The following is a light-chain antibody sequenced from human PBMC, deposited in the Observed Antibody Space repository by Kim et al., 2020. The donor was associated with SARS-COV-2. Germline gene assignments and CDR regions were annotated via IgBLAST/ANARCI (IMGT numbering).Light chain of an antibody. CDR1: QSVSSSY. J-gene: IGKJ4*01. CDR2: GAS. CDR3: QQDYNLPPLT. V-gene: IGKV3D-7*01. Sequence: PGERVTLSCRARQSVSSSYVTWYQQKPGQAPRPLIYGASTRATGIPARFSGSGSGTDFTLTISSLQPEDFAVYYCQQDYNLPPLTFGGGTKVDIK.